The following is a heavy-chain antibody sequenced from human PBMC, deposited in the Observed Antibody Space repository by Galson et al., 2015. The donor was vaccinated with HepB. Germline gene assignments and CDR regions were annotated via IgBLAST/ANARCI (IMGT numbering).Heavy chain of an antibody. CDR2: ISSDNKYI. J-gene: IGHJ6*02. CDR1: GFTFTKNT. CDR3: VSQRAWELEGYYYYGLDV. Sequence: SLRLSCAVSGFTFTKNTMHWVRQTPGKGLEWVSSISSDNKYIFYGESVKGRFTVSRDNAKSSLFLQMNSLRAEDSALYFCVSQRAWELEGYYYYGLDVGGQGTTVIVSS. D-gene: IGHD3-16*01. V-gene: IGHV3-21*06.